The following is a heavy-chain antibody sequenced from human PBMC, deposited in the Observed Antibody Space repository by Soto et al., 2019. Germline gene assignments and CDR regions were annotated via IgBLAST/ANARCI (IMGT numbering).Heavy chain of an antibody. CDR2: IMPIIGTA. V-gene: IGHV1-69*01. D-gene: IGHD3-10*01. J-gene: IGHJ4*02. CDR1: VGTFSSHV. CDR3: ARDLEFRDGNISHLDY. Sequence: QVQLVQSGAEVKKPGSSVKVSCKASVGTFSSHVFNWVRQAPGQGLEWMGGIMPIIGTANYAQKFQGRVTITADESTSTAYMELSSLRSEDTAVYYCARDLEFRDGNISHLDYWGQGTLVTVSS.